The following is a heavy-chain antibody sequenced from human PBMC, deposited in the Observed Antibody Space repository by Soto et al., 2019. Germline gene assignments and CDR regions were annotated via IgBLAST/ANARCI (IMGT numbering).Heavy chain of an antibody. Sequence: ASVKVSCKASGYTFTDDFIHWVRQAPGQGLEWMGWINPSGGSTSYAQKFQGRVTMTRDTSTSTVYMELSSLRSEDTAVYYCAREDSGYSSTWYTHYWGQGTLVTVSS. CDR1: GYTFTDDF. CDR3: AREDSGYSSTWYTHY. V-gene: IGHV1-46*01. CDR2: INPSGGST. J-gene: IGHJ4*02. D-gene: IGHD6-13*01.